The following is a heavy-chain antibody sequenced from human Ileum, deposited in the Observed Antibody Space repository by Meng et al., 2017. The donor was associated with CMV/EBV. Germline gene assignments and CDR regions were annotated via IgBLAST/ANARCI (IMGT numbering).Heavy chain of an antibody. D-gene: IGHD4/OR15-4a*01. J-gene: IGHJ5*02. V-gene: IGHV4-4*07. CDR3: ARDLIRDDNGSWFDP. CDR2: INTSGKT. CDR1: GDSISRYF. Sequence: QVQLQEPGPGLVKPSGTLSLTCHVSGDSISRYFWSWIRQPAGKGLEWIGRINTSGKTTYSPSLKSRVTMSLDTSKNQFSLRLTSVSAADTALYYCARDLIRDDNGSWFDPWGQGTLVTVSS.